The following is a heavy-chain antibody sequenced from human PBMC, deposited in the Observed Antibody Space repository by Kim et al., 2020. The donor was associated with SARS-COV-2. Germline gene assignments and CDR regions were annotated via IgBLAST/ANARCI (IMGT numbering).Heavy chain of an antibody. J-gene: IGHJ6*02. Sequence: ASVKVSCKASGYTFTSYAMNWVRQAPGQGLEWMGWINTNTVNPTYAQGFTGRFVFSLATSVSTAYLQISSLKAEDTAVYYCARVRLGYDILTGRNYYYGMDVWGQGTTVTVSS. CDR1: GYTFTSYA. D-gene: IGHD3-9*01. CDR2: INTNTVNP. CDR3: ARVRLGYDILTGRNYYYGMDV. V-gene: IGHV7-4-1*02.